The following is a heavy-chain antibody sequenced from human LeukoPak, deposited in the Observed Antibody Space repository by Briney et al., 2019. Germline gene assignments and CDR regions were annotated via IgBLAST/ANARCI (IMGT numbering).Heavy chain of an antibody. CDR3: ARGIWWEHAFDI. D-gene: IGHD2-8*02. V-gene: IGHV4-34*01. CDR1: GITFSNSW. Sequence: GSLGLSCTTSGITFSNSWMSWVRQPPGKGLEWIGEINHSGSTNYNPSLKSRVTISVDTSKNQFSLKLSSVTAADTAVYYCARGIWWEHAFDIWGQGTMVTVSS. J-gene: IGHJ3*02. CDR2: INHSGST.